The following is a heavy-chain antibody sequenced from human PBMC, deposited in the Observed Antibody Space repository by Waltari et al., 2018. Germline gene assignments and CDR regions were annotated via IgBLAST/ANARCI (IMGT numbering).Heavy chain of an antibody. Sequence: QVQLQQWGAGLLKPSETLSLTCAVYGGSFSGYYWSWIRQPPGKGLEWVAVISYDGSNKYYADSVKGRFTISRDNSKNTLYLQMNSLRAEDTAVYYCAREGYAFDIWGQGTMVTVSS. CDR2: ISYDGSNK. CDR1: GGSFSGYY. J-gene: IGHJ3*02. CDR3: AREGYAFDI. V-gene: IGHV3-30-3*01.